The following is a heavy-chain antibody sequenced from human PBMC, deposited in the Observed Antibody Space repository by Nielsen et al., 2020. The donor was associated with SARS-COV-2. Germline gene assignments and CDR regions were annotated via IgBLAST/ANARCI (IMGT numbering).Heavy chain of an antibody. CDR2: ISGDHGKT. J-gene: IGHJ3*01. CDR3: VRSLVRRPTGGHH. D-gene: IGHD6-6*01. CDR1: GYLFSSYG. Sequence: ASVKVSCKASGYLFSSYGISWVRQAPGQGLEWMGWISGDHGKTQYAQNFKGRVSLTTDTTDTSTTTTYLEMESLRFDDTAVYYCVRSLVRRPTGGHHWGQGTMVTVSS. V-gene: IGHV1-18*01.